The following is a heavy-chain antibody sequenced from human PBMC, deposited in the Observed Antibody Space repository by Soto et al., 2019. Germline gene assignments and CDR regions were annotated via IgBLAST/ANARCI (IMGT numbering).Heavy chain of an antibody. Sequence: QITLKESGPTLMKPTQTLTLTCTFSRFSLSTSGVAVGWIRQPPGKALEWLALIYWDDDKHYSPSLKSRLTITKDTSKNQVVLTMSNVDPVDTATYYCVYRGELIRGFDYWGQGTPVTVSS. CDR1: RFSLSTSGVA. V-gene: IGHV2-5*02. J-gene: IGHJ4*02. CDR3: VYRGELIRGFDY. CDR2: IYWDDDK. D-gene: IGHD1-7*01.